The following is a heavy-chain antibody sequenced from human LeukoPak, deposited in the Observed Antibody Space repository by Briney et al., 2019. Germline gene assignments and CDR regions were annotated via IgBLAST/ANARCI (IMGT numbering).Heavy chain of an antibody. J-gene: IGHJ5*02. Sequence: PSETLSLTCTVSGGSISSYYWSWIRQPPGKGLEWIGEINHSGSTNYNPSLKSRVTISVDTSKNQFSLKLSSVTAADTAVYYCARGAPFDPWGQGTLVTVSS. CDR1: GGSISSYY. CDR3: ARGAPFDP. CDR2: INHSGST. V-gene: IGHV4-34*01.